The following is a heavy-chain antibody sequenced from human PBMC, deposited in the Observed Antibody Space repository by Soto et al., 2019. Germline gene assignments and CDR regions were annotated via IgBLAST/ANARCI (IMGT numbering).Heavy chain of an antibody. CDR3: AKDFNSAVIGIGWADY. CDR1: GFTFSSYA. CDR2: ISGSGGST. D-gene: IGHD2-21*01. Sequence: GGSLRLSCAASGFTFSSYAMSWVRQAPGKGLEWVSAISGSGGSTYYADSVKGRFTISRDNSKNTLYLQMNSLRAEDTAVYYCAKDFNSAVIGIGWADYWGQGTLVTVSS. J-gene: IGHJ4*02. V-gene: IGHV3-23*01.